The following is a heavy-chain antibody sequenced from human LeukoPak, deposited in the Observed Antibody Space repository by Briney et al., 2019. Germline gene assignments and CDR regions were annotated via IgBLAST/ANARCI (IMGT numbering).Heavy chain of an antibody. CDR2: IYYSGST. CDR3: ARKLGIAVGDYYYYGLDV. J-gene: IGHJ6*02. Sequence: SDTLSLTCTVSGGSVNSGDSFWSWIRQPPGKGLEWIGNIYYSGSTNYNPSLQSRVTVSIDTSKNQFSLKVRSVTPADTAVYYCARKLGIAVGDYYYYGLDVWGQGTTVTVSS. D-gene: IGHD6-19*01. V-gene: IGHV4-61*08. CDR1: GGSVNSGDSF.